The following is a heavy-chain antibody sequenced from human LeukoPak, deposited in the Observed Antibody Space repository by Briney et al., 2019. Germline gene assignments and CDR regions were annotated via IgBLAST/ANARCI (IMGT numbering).Heavy chain of an antibody. V-gene: IGHV3-48*04. CDR2: ISSSSDII. CDR3: AELGITMIGGV. J-gene: IGHJ6*04. D-gene: IGHD3-10*02. CDR1: GFTFSSYS. Sequence: PGGSLRLSCAASGFTFSSYSMNWVRQAPGKGLEWVSYISSSSDIIYYAESVEGRFTISRDNAKNSLYLQMNSLRAEDTAVYYCAELGITMIGGVWGKGTTVTISS.